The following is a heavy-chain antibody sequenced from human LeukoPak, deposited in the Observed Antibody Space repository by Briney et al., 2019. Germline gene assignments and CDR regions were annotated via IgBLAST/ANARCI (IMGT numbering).Heavy chain of an antibody. Sequence: ASVTVSRKASGYIFTGYYLHWVRQAPGQGLESMGWINPDSGDTNFAQKFQGRVSMTRDTSISTAYMELSRLRSDDTAYYYCARVQYYNILTGSFQYWGQGTLVTVSS. CDR2: INPDSGDT. J-gene: IGHJ4*02. V-gene: IGHV1-2*02. CDR3: ARVQYYNILTGSFQY. CDR1: GYIFTGYY. D-gene: IGHD3-9*01.